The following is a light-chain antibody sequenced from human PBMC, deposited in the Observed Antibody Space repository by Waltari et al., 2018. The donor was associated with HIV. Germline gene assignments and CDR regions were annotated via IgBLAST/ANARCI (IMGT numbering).Light chain of an antibody. CDR3: WSYAGSTPYVL. V-gene: IGLV2-23*01. CDR2: EGT. Sequence: QSALTQPASVSGSPGQSITISCTGTSSDLGSHNLVSWYQQHPGKAPSPIIYEGTKRPSAIANRSPGSKSANTASLTISGLQADDEADYFCWSYAGSTPYVLLGGGTKLTVL. CDR1: SSDLGSHNL. J-gene: IGLJ2*01.